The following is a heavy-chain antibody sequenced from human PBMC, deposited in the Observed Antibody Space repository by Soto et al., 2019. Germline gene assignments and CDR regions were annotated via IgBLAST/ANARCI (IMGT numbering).Heavy chain of an antibody. CDR3: AKERGRPIVVVPAAPNRN. CDR1: GFTFSSYA. J-gene: IGHJ4*02. V-gene: IGHV3-23*01. Sequence: EVQLLESGGGLVQPGGSLRLSCAASGFTFSSYAMSWVRQAPGKGLELVSAISGSGGSTYYADSVKGRFTISSNNSKNTLYLQLNSLRAEATAVYYCAKERGRPIVVVPAAPNRNWCQGPLVTVSS. D-gene: IGHD2-2*01. CDR2: ISGSGGST.